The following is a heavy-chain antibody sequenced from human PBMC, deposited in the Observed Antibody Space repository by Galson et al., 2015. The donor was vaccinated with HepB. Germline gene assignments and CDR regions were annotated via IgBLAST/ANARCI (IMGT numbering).Heavy chain of an antibody. Sequence: TLSLTCTVSGGSISSRSYYWCWIRQPPGKGLEWIGTIYYSGVTYYKLSLKSRVTISVDTSKNQFSLKLSSVTAEDTAVYYCFCSGGCCYPGWGQGTLVTVSS. V-gene: IGHV4-39*01. J-gene: IGHJ4*02. CDR1: GGSISSRSYY. CDR2: IYYSGVT. CDR3: FCSGGCCYPG. D-gene: IGHD2-15*01.